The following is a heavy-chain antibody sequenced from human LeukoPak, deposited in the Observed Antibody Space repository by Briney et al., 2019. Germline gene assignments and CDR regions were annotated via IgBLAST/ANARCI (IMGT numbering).Heavy chain of an antibody. CDR1: GGSFSGYY. Sequence: SESMSLTCVVDGGSFSGYYWSWIRQPPGEGREWTVEIKPIGSTNYDPSPKSRATISVDTSKNQLSLKLSSVTAAATAVYYCARTAQHVDIVVGWGQGPLVTVSS. D-gene: IGHD5-12*01. J-gene: IGHJ4*02. V-gene: IGHV4-34*01. CDR2: IKPIGST. CDR3: ARTAQHVDIVVG.